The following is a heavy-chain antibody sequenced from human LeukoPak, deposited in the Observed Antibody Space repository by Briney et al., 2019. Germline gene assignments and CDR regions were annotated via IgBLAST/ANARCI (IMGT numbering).Heavy chain of an antibody. D-gene: IGHD6-13*01. CDR1: GGTFSSYA. CDR3: AGDGAWVAAGNEGHY. J-gene: IGHJ4*02. Sequence: SVKVSCKASGGTFSSYAISWVRQAPGQGLEWMGGIIPIFGTANYAQKFQGSVTITADESTSTAYMELSSLRSEDTAVYYCAGDGAWVAAGNEGHYWGQGTLVTVSS. CDR2: IIPIFGTA. V-gene: IGHV1-69*01.